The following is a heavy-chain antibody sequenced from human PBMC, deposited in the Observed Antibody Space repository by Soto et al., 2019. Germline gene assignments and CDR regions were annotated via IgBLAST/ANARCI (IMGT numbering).Heavy chain of an antibody. CDR3: ARMVYDSSGSYYFDY. V-gene: IGHV4-31*03. D-gene: IGHD3-22*01. Sequence: QVQLQESGPGLVKPSQTLSLTCTVSGGSISSGGYYWSWIRQHPGKGLEWIGYIYYSGSTYYNPSLKSRFTISVDTSKNQFSLKLSSVTAADTAVYYCARMVYDSSGSYYFDYWGQGTLVTVSS. J-gene: IGHJ4*02. CDR1: GGSISSGGYY. CDR2: IYYSGST.